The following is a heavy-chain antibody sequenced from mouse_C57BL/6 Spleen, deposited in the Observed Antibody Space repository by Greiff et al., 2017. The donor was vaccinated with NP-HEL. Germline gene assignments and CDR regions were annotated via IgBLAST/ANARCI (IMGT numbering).Heavy chain of an antibody. CDR2: ISNGGGST. Sequence: DVQLVESGGGLVQPGGSLKLSCAASGFTFSDYYMYWVRQTPEKRLEWVAYISNGGGSTYYPDTVKGRFTISRDNAKNTLYLQMSRLKSEDTAMYYCARHNGSSPAYWGQGTLVTVSA. J-gene: IGHJ3*01. V-gene: IGHV5-12*01. D-gene: IGHD1-1*01. CDR1: GFTFSDYY. CDR3: ARHNGSSPAY.